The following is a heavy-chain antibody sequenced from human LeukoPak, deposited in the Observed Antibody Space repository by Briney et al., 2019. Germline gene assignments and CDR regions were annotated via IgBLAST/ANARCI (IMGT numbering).Heavy chain of an antibody. J-gene: IGHJ4*02. V-gene: IGHV3-7*03. CDR3: AKGFSSSWYNIDY. Sequence: GGSLRLSCAASGFTFSNYWMNWVRQAPGKGLEWVANIKRDGSEKYYVDSVKGRFTISRDNSKNTLYLQMNSLRAEDTAVYYCAKGFSSSWYNIDYWGQGTLVTVSS. CDR1: GFTFSNYW. CDR2: IKRDGSEK. D-gene: IGHD6-13*01.